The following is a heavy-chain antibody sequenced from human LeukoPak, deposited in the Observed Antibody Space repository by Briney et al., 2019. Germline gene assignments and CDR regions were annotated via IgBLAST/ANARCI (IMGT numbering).Heavy chain of an antibody. Sequence: GGSLRLSCVASGFTFNNYWMSWVRQAPGRGLEWVSSISSSSSYIYYADSVKGRFTISRDNAKNSLYLQMNSLRAEDTAVYYCASSYGSGSFDIWGQGTMVTVSS. V-gene: IGHV3-21*01. J-gene: IGHJ3*02. CDR3: ASSYGSGSFDI. CDR1: GFTFNNYW. D-gene: IGHD3-10*01. CDR2: ISSSSSYI.